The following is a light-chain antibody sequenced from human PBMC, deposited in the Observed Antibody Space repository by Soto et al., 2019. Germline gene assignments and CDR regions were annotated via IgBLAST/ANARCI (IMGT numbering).Light chain of an antibody. CDR3: QQFGRSPYT. CDR1: QSVSSSY. J-gene: IGKJ2*01. CDR2: GAS. Sequence: EIVLMQSPGTLSLSPGERATLSCRASQSVSSSYLAWYQQKPGQAPRLLISGASSRATDIPDRFSGSGSGTDFTLTISRLEPEDFAVYYCQQFGRSPYTFGQGTKLEIK. V-gene: IGKV3-20*01.